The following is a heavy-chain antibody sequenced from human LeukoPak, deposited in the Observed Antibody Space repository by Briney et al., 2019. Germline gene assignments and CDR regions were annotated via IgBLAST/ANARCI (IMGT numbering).Heavy chain of an antibody. CDR3: ARDGVAAVEDIDF. J-gene: IGHJ4*02. CDR1: GYTFTAYY. Sequence: GASVKVSCKASGYTFTAYYMHWVRQAPGQGLEWMGWINLNSGDTKYAQKFQGRVTMTRDTSISTAYMELSRLRSDDTAVYYCARDGVAAVEDIDFWGQGTLVTVSS. D-gene: IGHD6-13*01. V-gene: IGHV1-2*02. CDR2: INLNSGDT.